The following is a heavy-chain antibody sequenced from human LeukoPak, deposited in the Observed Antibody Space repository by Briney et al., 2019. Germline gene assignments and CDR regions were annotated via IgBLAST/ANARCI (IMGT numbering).Heavy chain of an antibody. V-gene: IGHV4-61*02. J-gene: IGHJ4*02. CDR2: IKSSNT. Sequence: SETLSLTCTVSGASVSSDRFDWTWVRQPAGKGLEWIGRIKSSNTNYNPSLKSRVSISLDTSTNEFSLKLSSLTAADTAVYYCARVPDWTYVPDYWGQGTLVTVSS. D-gene: IGHD3-16*01. CDR3: ARVPDWTYVPDY. CDR1: GASVSSDRFD.